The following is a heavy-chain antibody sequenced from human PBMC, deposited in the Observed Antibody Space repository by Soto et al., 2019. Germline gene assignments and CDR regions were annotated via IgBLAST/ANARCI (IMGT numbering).Heavy chain of an antibody. Sequence: GASVKVSCKASGYTFTSYYMHWVRQAPGQGLEWMGIINPSGGSTSYAQKFQGRVTMTRDTSTSTVYMELSSLRSEDTAVYYCARDSSLELVGATTGVDYWGQGTLVTVSS. D-gene: IGHD1-26*01. CDR2: INPSGGST. CDR1: GYTFTSYY. J-gene: IGHJ4*02. CDR3: ARDSSLELVGATTGVDY. V-gene: IGHV1-46*01.